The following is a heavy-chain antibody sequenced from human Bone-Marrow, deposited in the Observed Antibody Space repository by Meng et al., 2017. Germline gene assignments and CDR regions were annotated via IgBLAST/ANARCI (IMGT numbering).Heavy chain of an antibody. J-gene: IGHJ6*02. CDR2: IIPIFGTA. V-gene: IGHV1-69*13. CDR1: GYTFTGYY. Sequence: SVKVSCKASGYTFTGYYMHWVRQAPGQGLEWMGGIIPIFGTANYAQKFQGRVTITADESTSTAYMEQSSLRSEDTAVYYCARVGKTRVHFQRSGSYYKSYYYYGMDVWGQGTTVTVSS. D-gene: IGHD3-10*01. CDR3: ARVGKTRVHFQRSGSYYKSYYYYGMDV.